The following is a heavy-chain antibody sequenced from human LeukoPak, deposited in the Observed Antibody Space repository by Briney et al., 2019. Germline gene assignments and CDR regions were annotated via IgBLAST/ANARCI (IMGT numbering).Heavy chain of an antibody. Sequence: PSETLSLTCAVHGGSFSGYDCSRIRQPPGKGLEWIGEINHCGSTNYNPSLKSRVTISVDTPQNQFSLKLSSVTAADTAVYYCARRPTGDPKFDYWGQGTLVTVSS. D-gene: IGHD7-27*01. CDR1: GGSFSGYD. J-gene: IGHJ4*02. CDR3: ARRPTGDPKFDY. V-gene: IGHV4-34*01. CDR2: INHCGST.